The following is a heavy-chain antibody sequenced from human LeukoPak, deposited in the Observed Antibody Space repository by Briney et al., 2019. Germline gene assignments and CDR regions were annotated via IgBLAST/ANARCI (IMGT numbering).Heavy chain of an antibody. J-gene: IGHJ5*02. CDR2: INPNSGGT. Sequence: GASVKVSCKASGYTFTGYYMHWVRQAPGQGLEWMGWINPNSGGTNYAQKFQGRVTMTRDTSISTAYMELSRLRSDDTAVYYCARDSTEAAAGPNWFDPWGQGTLVTVSS. D-gene: IGHD6-13*01. V-gene: IGHV1-2*02. CDR1: GYTFTGYY. CDR3: ARDSTEAAAGPNWFDP.